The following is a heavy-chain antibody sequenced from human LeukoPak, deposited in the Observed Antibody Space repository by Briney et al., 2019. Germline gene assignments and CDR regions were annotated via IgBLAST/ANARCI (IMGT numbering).Heavy chain of an antibody. Sequence: PSQTLSLTCTVSGGSISSGGYYWSWIRQHPGKGLEWIGYIYYSGSTYYNPSLKSRVTISVDTSKNQFSLKLSSVTAADTAVYYCARGRHNLEGYFDYWGQGTLVTVSS. V-gene: IGHV4-31*03. D-gene: IGHD1-14*01. CDR1: GGSISSGGYY. CDR2: IYYSGST. J-gene: IGHJ4*02. CDR3: ARGRHNLEGYFDY.